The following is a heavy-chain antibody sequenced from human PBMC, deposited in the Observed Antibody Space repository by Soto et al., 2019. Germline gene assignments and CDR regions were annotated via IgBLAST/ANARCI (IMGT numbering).Heavy chain of an antibody. V-gene: IGHV4-39*01. CDR3: ARRERYYGSPGWFDP. D-gene: IGHD3-10*01. CDR2: VYYNENT. CDR1: GASINNFAYY. J-gene: IGHJ5*01. Sequence: SETLSLTCSVSGASINNFAYYWGWIRQPPGKGLEWIGTVYYNENTYYNPSLKSRVAISVDTAKNQFSLNLRSVTAADTAIYFCARRERYYGSPGWFDPWRQGTLVTVSS.